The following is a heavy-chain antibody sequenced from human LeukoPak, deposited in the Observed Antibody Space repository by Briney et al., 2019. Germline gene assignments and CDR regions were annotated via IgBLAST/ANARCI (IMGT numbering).Heavy chain of an antibody. CDR2: IYYSGST. Sequence: SETLSLTCTVSGGSISSYYWSWIRQPPGKGLEWIGYIYYSGSTNYNPSLKSRVTISVDTSKNQFSLKLSSVTAADTAVYYCARHDPRIRSPTYCGGDCYPGLDPWGQGTLVTVSS. CDR3: ARHDPRIRSPTYCGGDCYPGLDP. J-gene: IGHJ5*02. V-gene: IGHV4-59*08. D-gene: IGHD2-21*02. CDR1: GGSISSYY.